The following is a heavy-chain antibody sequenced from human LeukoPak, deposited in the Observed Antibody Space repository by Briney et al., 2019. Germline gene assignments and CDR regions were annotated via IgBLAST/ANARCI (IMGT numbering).Heavy chain of an antibody. D-gene: IGHD3-22*01. J-gene: IGHJ6*03. CDR1: GGSFSGYY. V-gene: IGHV4-34*01. Sequence: AETLSLTCAVYGGSFSGYYWIWIRQPPGKGLEWIGEMNPSGSTNYNPSLKSRVTISVDTSKNQFSLKLSSVTASDTAVYYCARGRQDVTMIVVVMTAVSYYLDVWAKGPRSPSP. CDR3: ARGRQDVTMIVVVMTAVSYYLDV. CDR2: MNPSGST.